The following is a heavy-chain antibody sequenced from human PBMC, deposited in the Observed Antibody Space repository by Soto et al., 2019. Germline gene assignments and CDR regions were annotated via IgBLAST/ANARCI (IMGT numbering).Heavy chain of an antibody. CDR2: ISGSGGST. Sequence: GGSLRLSCAASGFTFSSYAMSWVHQAPGKGLEWVSAISGSGGSTYYADTVKGRFTISRDNSKNTLYLQMNSLSAEDTAVYYCAKSRGACTGACDIWGQGTMVTVSS. D-gene: IGHD3-10*01. CDR1: GFTFSSYA. CDR3: AKSRGACTGACDI. J-gene: IGHJ3*02. V-gene: IGHV3-23*01.